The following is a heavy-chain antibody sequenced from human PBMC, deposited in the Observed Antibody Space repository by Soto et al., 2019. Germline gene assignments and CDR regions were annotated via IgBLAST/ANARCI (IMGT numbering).Heavy chain of an antibody. CDR2: IIPIPDIT. CDR1: GGTFSTYI. J-gene: IGHJ3*01. V-gene: IGHV1-69*08. Sequence: QVQLVQSGAEVRKPGSSVKVSCKAPGGTFSTYIISWVRQAPGQGLEWMGRIIPIPDITNYAQKFQGRVTVTADRSTSTAYMELTSLKSEDTAVYYCARDRITTRGDAFDLWGQGPMVTVSS. D-gene: IGHD3-3*01. CDR3: ARDRITTRGDAFDL.